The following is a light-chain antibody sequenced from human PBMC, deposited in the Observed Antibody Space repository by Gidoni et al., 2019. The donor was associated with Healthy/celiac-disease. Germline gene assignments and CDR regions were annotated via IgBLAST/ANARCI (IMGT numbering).Light chain of an antibody. Sequence: SYELTQPPSVSVSPGQTARITRSGDALPKKYAYWYQQKSGQAPVLVIYEDSKRPSGIPERFSGSSSGTMATLTISGAQVEDEADYYCYSTDSSGNHRGVFGGGTKLTVL. CDR3: YSTDSSGNHRGV. V-gene: IGLV3-10*01. J-gene: IGLJ3*02. CDR1: ALPKKY. CDR2: EDS.